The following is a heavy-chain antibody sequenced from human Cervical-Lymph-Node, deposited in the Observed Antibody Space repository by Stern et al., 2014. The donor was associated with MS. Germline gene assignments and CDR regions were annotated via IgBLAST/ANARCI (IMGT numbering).Heavy chain of an antibody. J-gene: IGHJ6*02. D-gene: IGHD3-22*01. CDR1: GFTFNKYA. Sequence: VQLVASGGDLVQPGGSLRLSCAASGFTFNKYAMHWVRQAPGKGLECVSTISGSGGSIYYADSVKGRFTISRDNSENTLYLQMHSLRAEDTAIYYCAKQYFDSSGYSYYYGMDVWGQGTTVTVSS. CDR2: ISGSGGSI. V-gene: IGHV3-23*04. CDR3: AKQYFDSSGYSYYYGMDV.